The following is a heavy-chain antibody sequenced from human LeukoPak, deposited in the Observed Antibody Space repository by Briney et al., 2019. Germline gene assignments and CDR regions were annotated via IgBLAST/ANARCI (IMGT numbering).Heavy chain of an antibody. CDR1: GYTLTELS. Sequence: ASVKVSCKVSGYTLTELSMHWVRQAPGKGLEWMGGFDPEDGETIYAQKFQGRVTMTEDTSTDTAYMELSSLRSEDTAVYYCARDRRLYSSSWNDAFDIWGQGTMVTVSS. J-gene: IGHJ3*02. V-gene: IGHV1-24*01. D-gene: IGHD6-13*01. CDR2: FDPEDGET. CDR3: ARDRRLYSSSWNDAFDI.